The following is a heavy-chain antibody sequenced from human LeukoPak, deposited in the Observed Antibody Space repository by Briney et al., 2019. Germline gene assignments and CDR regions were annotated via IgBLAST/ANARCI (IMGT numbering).Heavy chain of an antibody. Sequence: PGGSLRLSCAASGFTFTSYWMHWVRQAPGKGLVWVSRINVDGSSISYADSVKGRFTISRDNAKNTLYLQMNSLRAEDTAVYYCARLYYYGSGRGYYYGMDVWGQGTPVTVSS. V-gene: IGHV3-74*01. CDR2: INVDGSSI. J-gene: IGHJ6*02. CDR1: GFTFTSYW. CDR3: ARLYYYGSGRGYYYGMDV. D-gene: IGHD3-10*01.